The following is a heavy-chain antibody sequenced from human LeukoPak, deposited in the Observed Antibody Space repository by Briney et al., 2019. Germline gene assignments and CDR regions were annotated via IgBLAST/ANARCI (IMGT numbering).Heavy chain of an antibody. Sequence: GGSLRLSCAASGFTFSTSGMHWVRQAPGKGLEWVAVIWYDGSNKHYAESVKGRFSISRDNSKSTLYLQMNSLRAEDTAVYYCARETGTTSWGFFDYWGQGTLVTVSS. V-gene: IGHV3-33*01. CDR1: GFTFSTSG. CDR3: ARETGTTSWGFFDY. D-gene: IGHD1-7*01. CDR2: IWYDGSNK. J-gene: IGHJ4*02.